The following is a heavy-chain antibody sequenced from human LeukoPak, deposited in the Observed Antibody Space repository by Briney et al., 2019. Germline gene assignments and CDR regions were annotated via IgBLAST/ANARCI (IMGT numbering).Heavy chain of an antibody. V-gene: IGHV3-23*01. CDR2: ISGSAGST. Sequence: GGSLRLSCAASGFTFTDYAMSWVRQAPGKGLEWVSAISGSAGSTYYADSVKGRFTISRDNAKNSLYLQMNSLRAEDTAVYYCARASSSLSFDYWGQGTLVTVSS. D-gene: IGHD6-13*01. CDR1: GFTFTDYA. J-gene: IGHJ4*02. CDR3: ARASSSLSFDY.